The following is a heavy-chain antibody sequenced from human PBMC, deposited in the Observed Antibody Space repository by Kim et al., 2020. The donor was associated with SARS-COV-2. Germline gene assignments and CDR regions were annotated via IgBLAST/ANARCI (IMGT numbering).Heavy chain of an antibody. CDR1: GYTFTGYY. Sequence: ASVKVSCKASGYTFTGYYMHWVRQAPGQGLEWMGRINPNSGGTNYAQKFQGRVTMTRDTSISTAYMELSRLRSDDTAVYYCARDLPIPGYCSGGSCYSNWGQGTLVTVSS. V-gene: IGHV1-2*06. CDR2: INPNSGGT. J-gene: IGHJ4*02. D-gene: IGHD2-15*01. CDR3: ARDLPIPGYCSGGSCYSN.